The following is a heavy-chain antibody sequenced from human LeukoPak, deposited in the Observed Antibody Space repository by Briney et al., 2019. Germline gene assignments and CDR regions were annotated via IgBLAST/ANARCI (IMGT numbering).Heavy chain of an antibody. CDR1: GFTFSSSA. CDR2: ISSGTSTI. D-gene: IGHD4-23*01. V-gene: IGHV3-48*04. Sequence: GGSLRLSCAASGFTFSSSAMNWVRRAPGKGLEWVSYISSGTSTIYYADSVKGRFTISRDNAKNSLYLQMNSLRAEDTAVYYCARDVTYYGGDWFDPWGQGTLVTVSS. J-gene: IGHJ5*02. CDR3: ARDVTYYGGDWFDP.